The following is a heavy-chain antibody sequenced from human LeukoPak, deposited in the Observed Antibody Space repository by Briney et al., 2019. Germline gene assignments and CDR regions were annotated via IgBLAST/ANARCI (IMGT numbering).Heavy chain of an antibody. Sequence: GGSLRLSCVVSGIAFTTIDVSWVRLAPGKGLEWVSTITKSGGSTYYADSVKGRFTISRDNSKDTLSLQMNSLRGEDTAVYYCANVVGGYWGQGALVTVSS. J-gene: IGHJ4*02. CDR1: GIAFTTID. D-gene: IGHD2-21*01. V-gene: IGHV3-23*01. CDR2: ITKSGGST. CDR3: ANVVGGY.